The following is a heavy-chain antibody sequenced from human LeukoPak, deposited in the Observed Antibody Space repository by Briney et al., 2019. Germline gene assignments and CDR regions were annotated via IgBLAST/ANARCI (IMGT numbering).Heavy chain of an antibody. V-gene: IGHV3-9*01. Sequence: GGSLRLSCAASGFMFEDYAMHWVRQAPGKGLEWVSGISWNSGSIGYADSVEGRFTISRDNAKNSLYLQMNSLRAEDTALYYCAKAGPDYYDSSGYYEAAFDIWGQGTMVTVSS. D-gene: IGHD3-22*01. CDR2: ISWNSGSI. CDR3: AKAGPDYYDSSGYYEAAFDI. J-gene: IGHJ3*02. CDR1: GFMFEDYA.